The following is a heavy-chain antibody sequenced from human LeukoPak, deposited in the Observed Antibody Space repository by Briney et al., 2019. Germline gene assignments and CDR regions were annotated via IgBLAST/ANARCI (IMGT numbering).Heavy chain of an antibody. Sequence: PGGSLRLSCAASGFTFSSYWMHWVRQAPGKGLVWVSRINSDGSSTSYADSVKGRFTISRDNAKNTLYLQMNSLRAEDTAVYYCAKEGGFGEFLCNYYYYGMDVWGKGTTVTVSS. CDR3: AKEGGFGEFLCNYYYYGMDV. V-gene: IGHV3-74*01. J-gene: IGHJ6*04. D-gene: IGHD3-10*01. CDR1: GFTFSSYW. CDR2: INSDGSST.